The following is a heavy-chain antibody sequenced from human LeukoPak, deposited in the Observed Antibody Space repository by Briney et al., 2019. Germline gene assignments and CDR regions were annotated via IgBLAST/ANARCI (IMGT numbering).Heavy chain of an antibody. CDR1: GFTFSSYA. V-gene: IGHV3-30-3*01. CDR2: ISYDGSNK. J-gene: IGHJ4*02. Sequence: GGSLRLSCAASGFTFSSYAMHWVRQAPGKGLEWVAVISYDGSNKYYADSVKGRFTISRDNSENTLYLQMNSLRAEDTAVYYCARGLTLTLDYWGQGTLVTVSS. CDR3: ARGLTLTLDY. D-gene: IGHD1-14*01.